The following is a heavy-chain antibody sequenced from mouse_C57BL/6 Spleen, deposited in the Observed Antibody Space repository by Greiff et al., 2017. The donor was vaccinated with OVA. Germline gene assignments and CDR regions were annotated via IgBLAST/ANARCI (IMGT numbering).Heavy chain of an antibody. CDR2: IYPGDGDT. Sequence: QVQLKESGAELVKPGASVKISCKASGYAFSSYWMNWVKQRPGKGLEWIGQIYPGDGDTNYNGKFKGKATLTADKSSSTAYMQLSSLTSEDSAVYFCAAYDGYYPYAMDYWGQGTSVTVSS. V-gene: IGHV1-80*01. CDR3: AAYDGYYPYAMDY. D-gene: IGHD2-3*01. CDR1: GYAFSSYW. J-gene: IGHJ4*01.